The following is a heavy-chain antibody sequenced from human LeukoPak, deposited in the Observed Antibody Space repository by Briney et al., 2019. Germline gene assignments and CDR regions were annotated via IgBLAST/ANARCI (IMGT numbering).Heavy chain of an antibody. CDR1: GFTFSNYA. V-gene: IGHV3-23*01. D-gene: IGHD2-15*01. J-gene: IGHJ3*02. CDR2: ISGSGGST. Sequence: GGSLRLSCAASGFTFSNYAMNWVRQAPGKGLEWVSAISGSGGSTYYADSVKGRFTISRDNSKNTLYLQMNSLRAEDTAVYYCARKYCSGGSCYDAFDIWGQGTMVTVSS. CDR3: ARKYCSGGSCYDAFDI.